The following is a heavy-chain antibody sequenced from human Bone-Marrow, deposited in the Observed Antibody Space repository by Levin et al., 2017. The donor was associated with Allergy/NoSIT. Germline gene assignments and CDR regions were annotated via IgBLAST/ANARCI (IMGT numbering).Heavy chain of an antibody. V-gene: IGHV3-23*01. Sequence: SCAASGFTFSSYAMSWVRQAPGKGLEWVSAISGSGGSTYYADSVKGRFTISRDNSKNTLYLQMNSLRAEDTAVYYCAKAKAQYSYGYDSVDYWGQGTLVTVSS. D-gene: IGHD5-18*01. CDR2: ISGSGGST. CDR1: GFTFSSYA. J-gene: IGHJ4*02. CDR3: AKAKAQYSYGYDSVDY.